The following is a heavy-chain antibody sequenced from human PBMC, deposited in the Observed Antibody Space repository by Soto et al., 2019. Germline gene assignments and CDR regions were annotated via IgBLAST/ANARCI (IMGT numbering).Heavy chain of an antibody. CDR1: GGTFSTYT. D-gene: IGHD6-13*01. V-gene: IGHV1-69*02. CDR2: IIPMLDIT. J-gene: IGHJ3*02. CDR3: TLGSWSAETFDI. Sequence: QVQLVQSGAEVKKPGSSVKVSCKASGGTFSTYTVIWVRQAPGQGLEWMGRIIPMLDITNTAQSFQGRVTITADKSTSTAYLELSTLRSDDTAIYFCTLGSWSAETFDIWGRGNRVTVSS.